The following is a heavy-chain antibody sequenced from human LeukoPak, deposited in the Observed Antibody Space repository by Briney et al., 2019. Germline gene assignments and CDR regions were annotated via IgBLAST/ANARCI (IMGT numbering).Heavy chain of an antibody. V-gene: IGHV4-34*01. Sequence: SETLSLTCAVYGGSFSGYYWSWIRQPPGKGLEWIGEINHSGSTNYNPSLKSRFTISVDTSKNQFSLKLSSVTAADTAVYYCARGRGCGSYYYWGQGTLVTVSS. CDR1: GGSFSGYY. CDR3: ARGRGCGSYYY. D-gene: IGHD1-26*01. J-gene: IGHJ4*02. CDR2: INHSGST.